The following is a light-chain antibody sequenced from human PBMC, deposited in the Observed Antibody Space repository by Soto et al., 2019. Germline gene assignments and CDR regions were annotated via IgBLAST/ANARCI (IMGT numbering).Light chain of an antibody. J-gene: IGKJ4*01. CDR3: QQYASSPLLT. CDR2: GTS. Sequence: IVLTQSPGTLSLTPGETATLSCRASQTIGSTYLAWYQQKPGQAPRLLIFGTSRRATGIPDRFSGSGSGTDFTLSISRLEPEDFAVYYCQQYASSPLLTFGGGTKVDIK. V-gene: IGKV3-20*01. CDR1: QTIGSTY.